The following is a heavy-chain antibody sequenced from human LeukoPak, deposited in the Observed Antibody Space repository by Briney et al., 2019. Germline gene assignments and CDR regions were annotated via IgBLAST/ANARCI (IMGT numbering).Heavy chain of an antibody. CDR3: AREGKGGYCSGGSCYGMDV. V-gene: IGHV4-30-2*01. CDR1: GGSISSGGYS. CDR2: IYHSGST. J-gene: IGHJ6*02. Sequence: SETLSLTCAVSGGSISSGGYSWSWIRQPRGKGLEWIGYIYHSGSTYYNPSLKSRVTISVDRSKNQFSLKLNSMTAADTAVYYCAREGKGGYCSGGSCYGMDVWGQGTTVTVSS. D-gene: IGHD2-15*01.